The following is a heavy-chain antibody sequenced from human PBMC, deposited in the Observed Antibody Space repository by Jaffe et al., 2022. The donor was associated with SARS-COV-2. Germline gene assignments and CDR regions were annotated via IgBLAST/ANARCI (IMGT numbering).Heavy chain of an antibody. CDR3: ARAKAARPKAGGMDV. J-gene: IGHJ6*02. CDR1: GGSFSGYY. Sequence: QVQLQQWGAGLLKPSETLSLTCAVYGGSFSGYYWSWIRQPPGKGLEWIGEINHSGSTNYNPSLKSRVTISVDTSKNQFSLKLSSVTAADTAVYYCARAKAARPKAGGMDVWGQGTTVTVSS. D-gene: IGHD6-6*01. CDR2: INHSGST. V-gene: IGHV4-34*01.